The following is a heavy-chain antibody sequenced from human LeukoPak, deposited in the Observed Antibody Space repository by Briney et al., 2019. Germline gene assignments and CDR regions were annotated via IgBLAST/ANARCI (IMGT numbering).Heavy chain of an antibody. CDR2: ISYDGSNK. V-gene: IGHV3-30*18. CDR1: GFTFSSYG. Sequence: GRSLRLSCAASGFTFSSYGMHWVRQAPGKGLKWVAVISYDGSNKYYADSVKGRFTISGDNSENTLYLQMNSLRTEDAAVYFCAKDRIRLTTFGYYYYGTDVWGQGTTVTVSS. CDR3: AKDRIRLTTFGYYYYGTDV. D-gene: IGHD3-16*01. J-gene: IGHJ6*02.